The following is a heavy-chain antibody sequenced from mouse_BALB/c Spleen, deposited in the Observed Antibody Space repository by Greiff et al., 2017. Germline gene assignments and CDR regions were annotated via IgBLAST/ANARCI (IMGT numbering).Heavy chain of an antibody. V-gene: IGHV1-9*01. Sequence: QVQLKESGAELMKPGASVKISCKATGYTFSSYWIEWVKQRPGHGLEWIGEILPGSGSTNYNEKFKGKATFTADTSSNTAYMQLSSLTSEDSAVYYCARRKGDYAFDYWGQGTTLTVSS. D-gene: IGHD2-4*01. CDR2: ILPGSGST. CDR1: GYTFSSYW. J-gene: IGHJ2*01. CDR3: ARRKGDYAFDY.